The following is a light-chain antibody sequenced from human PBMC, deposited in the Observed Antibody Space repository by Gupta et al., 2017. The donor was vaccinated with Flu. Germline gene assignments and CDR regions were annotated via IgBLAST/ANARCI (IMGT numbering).Light chain of an antibody. CDR2: KAH. V-gene: IGLV3-25*03. J-gene: IGLJ2*01. Sequence: SYEMTQPPSVSVSPGQTARITCSGDALPDQFAFWYQQKPGKAPLLVIFKAHERPSGIPERFSGSTSGTTVTLTISGVQAEDEADYYCRSADSSAGYAVFGGGTKLTVL. CDR1: ALPDQF. CDR3: RSADSSAGYAV.